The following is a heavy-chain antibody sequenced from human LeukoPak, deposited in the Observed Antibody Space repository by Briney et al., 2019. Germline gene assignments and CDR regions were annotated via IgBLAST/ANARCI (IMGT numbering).Heavy chain of an antibody. J-gene: IGHJ5*02. V-gene: IGHV1-69*04. CDR1: GGTFNSYA. CDR2: VIPILNVA. D-gene: IGHD5-18*01. CDR3: ADGRQYSYSYTYFFHP. Sequence: SVKVSCTSSGGTFNSYAVNWLRQAPGQGLEWMGRVIPILNVANYAQDFQGRLTITADRSTGTAYMQLSSLTSEDTAVYYCADGRQYSYSYTYFFHPWVEGALVSVSS.